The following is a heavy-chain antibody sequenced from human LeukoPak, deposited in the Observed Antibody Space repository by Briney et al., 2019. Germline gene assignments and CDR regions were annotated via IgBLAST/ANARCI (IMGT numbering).Heavy chain of an antibody. CDR1: GLPDCRNY. J-gene: IGHJ4*02. V-gene: IGHV3-66*01. D-gene: IGHD2-15*01. CDR3: ARASLLYPGY. Sequence: GGSLTLLCGVSGLPDCRNYMRWVRQAPGRGVAGVSVINTGGSTYYADSVKGRFTISRDNSKNTLYLQMNSLRAEDTAVYYGARASLLYPGYWGQGTLVTVSS. CDR2: INTGGST.